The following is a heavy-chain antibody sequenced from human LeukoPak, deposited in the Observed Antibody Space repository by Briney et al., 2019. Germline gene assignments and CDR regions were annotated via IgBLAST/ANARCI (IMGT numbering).Heavy chain of an antibody. V-gene: IGHV3-30*18. D-gene: IGHD1-26*01. Sequence: GGSLRLSCAASGFTLSSYGMHWVRQAPGKGLEWVAVISYDGSNKYYADSVKGRFTISRDNSKNTLYLQMNSLRAEDTAVYYCAKPREGYYDYWGQGTLVTVSS. CDR3: AKPREGYYDY. J-gene: IGHJ4*02. CDR2: ISYDGSNK. CDR1: GFTLSSYG.